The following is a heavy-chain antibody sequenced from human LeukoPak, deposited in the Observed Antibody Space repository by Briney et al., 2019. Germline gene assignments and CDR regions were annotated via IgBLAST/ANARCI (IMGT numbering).Heavy chain of an antibody. CDR3: AKASRWEVGATPPFDY. CDR2: ISGSGGST. J-gene: IGHJ4*02. V-gene: IGHV3-23*01. D-gene: IGHD1-26*01. CDR1: GFTFSSYA. Sequence: GGSLRLSCAASGFTFSSYAMSWVRQAPGKGLEWVSAISGSGGSTYYADSVKGRFTISRDNSKNTLYLRMNSLRAEDTAVYYCAKASRWEVGATPPFDYWGQGTLVTVSS.